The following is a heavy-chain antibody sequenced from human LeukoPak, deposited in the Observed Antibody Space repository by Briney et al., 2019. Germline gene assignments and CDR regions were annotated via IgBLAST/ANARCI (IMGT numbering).Heavy chain of an antibody. CDR2: IHTGGGT. CDR1: GDSISSYY. CDR3: ARLTRLSTSPDRYYLDY. V-gene: IGHV4-4*09. Sequence: SETLSLTCTVSGDSISSYYWSWIRQPPGKGLEWIGYIHTGGGTSYIPSLKGRITISIDTSKNQFSLKLSSVTAVDSAVYYCARLTRLSTSPDRYYLDYWGQGTLVTVSS. D-gene: IGHD6-6*01. J-gene: IGHJ4*02.